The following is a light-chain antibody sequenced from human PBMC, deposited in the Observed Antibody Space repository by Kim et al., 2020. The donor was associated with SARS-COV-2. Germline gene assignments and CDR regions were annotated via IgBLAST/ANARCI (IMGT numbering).Light chain of an antibody. V-gene: IGLV3-1*01. Sequence: SYELTQPLSVSVSPGQTASITCYGDKLGDKYACWYQQKPGQSPVLVIYQDSKRPSGIPERFSGSNSGNTATLTISGTRAMDEADYYCQAWESSTDMVFGG. CDR1: KLGDKY. J-gene: IGLJ2*01. CDR3: QAWESSTDMV. CDR2: QDS.